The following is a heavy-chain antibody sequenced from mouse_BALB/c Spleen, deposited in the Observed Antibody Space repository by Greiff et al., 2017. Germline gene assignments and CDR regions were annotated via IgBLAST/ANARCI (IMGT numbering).Heavy chain of an antibody. CDR2: IDPANGNT. D-gene: IGHD1-1*01. CDR1: GFNIKDTY. J-gene: IGHJ1*01. Sequence: EVQVVESGAELVKPGASVKLSCTASGFNIKDTYMHWVKQRPEQGLEWIGRIDPANGNTKYDPKFQGKATITADTSSNTAYLQLSSLTSEDAAVYYCARTVVATDWYFDVWGAGTTVTVSS. CDR3: ARTVVATDWYFDV. V-gene: IGHV14-3*02.